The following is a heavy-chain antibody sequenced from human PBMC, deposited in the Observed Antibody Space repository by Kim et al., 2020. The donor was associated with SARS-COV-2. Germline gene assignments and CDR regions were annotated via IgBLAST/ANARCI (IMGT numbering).Heavy chain of an antibody. CDR3: AREGDSGSYHFDY. D-gene: IGHD1-26*01. J-gene: IGHJ4*02. V-gene: IGHV1-18*01. Sequence: YAQKHQGRVTMTTDTSTSTAYMELRSLRSDDTAVYYCAREGDSGSYHFDYWGQGTLVTVSS.